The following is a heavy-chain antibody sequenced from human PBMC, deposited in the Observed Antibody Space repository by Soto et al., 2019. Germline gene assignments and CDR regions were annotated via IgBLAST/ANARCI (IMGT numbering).Heavy chain of an antibody. J-gene: IGHJ4*02. CDR3: TRVSLSQPNDY. V-gene: IGHV3-7*01. CDR2: INEDGSAE. Sequence: GGSLRLSCAASGFTFPKSWMNWVRQAPGKGLEWVANINEDGSAEYYVDSVKGRFTISRDNVYNSLYLQMNSLRAQDTAVYYCTRVSLSQPNDYWGQGTLVTVSS. D-gene: IGHD5-18*01. CDR1: GFTFPKSW.